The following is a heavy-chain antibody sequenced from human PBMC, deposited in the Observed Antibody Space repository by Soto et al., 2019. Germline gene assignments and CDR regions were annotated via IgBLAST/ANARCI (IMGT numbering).Heavy chain of an antibody. CDR2: IHYSGST. Sequence: PSETLSLTCTVPGGSVNIGTYYWSWIRQPPGKGLEWIGFIHYSGSTNYNPSLKSRVTISVDTSKNQFSLKLSSVTAADTAVYYCARGYLDFGDYYYYGMDVWGQGTTVTVSS. CDR3: ARGYLDFGDYYYYGMDV. D-gene: IGHD3-3*01. CDR1: GGSVNIGTYY. J-gene: IGHJ6*02. V-gene: IGHV4-61*01.